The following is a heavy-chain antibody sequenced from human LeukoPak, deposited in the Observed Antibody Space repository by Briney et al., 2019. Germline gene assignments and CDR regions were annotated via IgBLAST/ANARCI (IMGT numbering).Heavy chain of an antibody. CDR3: ARWGMSYYYMDV. D-gene: IGHD3-16*01. CDR1: GGSISSSSYY. J-gene: IGHJ6*03. V-gene: IGHV4-39*07. CDR2: IYYSGST. Sequence: SETLSFTCTVSGGSISSSSYYWGWIRQPPGKGLEWIGSIYYSGSTYYNPSLKSRVTISVDTSKNQFSLKLSSVTAADTAVYYCARWGMSYYYMDVWGKGTTVTISS.